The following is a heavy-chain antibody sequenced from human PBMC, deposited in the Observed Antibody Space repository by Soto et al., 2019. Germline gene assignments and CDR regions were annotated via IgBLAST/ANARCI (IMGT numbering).Heavy chain of an antibody. Sequence: ASVMVSCKASGYTFTSYYMHWVRQAPGQGLEWMGIINPSGGSTSYAQKFQGRVTMTRDTSTSTVYMELSSLRSEDTAVYYCARVATVVTPPDYWGQGTLVTVSS. D-gene: IGHD4-17*01. CDR2: INPSGGST. V-gene: IGHV1-46*01. CDR1: GYTFTSYY. CDR3: ARVATVVTPPDY. J-gene: IGHJ4*02.